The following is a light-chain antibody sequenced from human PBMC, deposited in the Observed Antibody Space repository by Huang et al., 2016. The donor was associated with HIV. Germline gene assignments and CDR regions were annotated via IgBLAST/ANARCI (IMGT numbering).Light chain of an antibody. CDR1: QSVGSN. J-gene: IGKJ2*01. CDR3: QQYNNWPPFT. CDR2: GAS. V-gene: IGKV3-15*01. Sequence: EVVMTQSPATLSVSPGERVTLFCRASQSVGSNLAWYQQRPGQPPRLLIYGASTRATGIPARFSGGGSGTEFTLTISSLQSEDFAVYYCQQYNNWPPFTFGQGTKLEIK.